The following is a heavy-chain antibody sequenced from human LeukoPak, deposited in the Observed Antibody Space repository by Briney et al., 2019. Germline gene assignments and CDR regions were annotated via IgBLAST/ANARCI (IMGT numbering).Heavy chain of an antibody. CDR3: ARHEGPFRDSSSSGQFDY. D-gene: IGHD6-6*01. V-gene: IGHV4-4*02. J-gene: IGHJ4*02. CDR2: IYHSGST. CDR1: GGSISSSNW. Sequence: PSETLSLTCAVSGGSISSSNWWSWVRQPPGKGLEWIGEIYHSGSTNYNPSLKSRVTISVDTSKNQFSLKLSSVTAADTAVYYCARHEGPFRDSSSSGQFDYWGQGTLVTVSS.